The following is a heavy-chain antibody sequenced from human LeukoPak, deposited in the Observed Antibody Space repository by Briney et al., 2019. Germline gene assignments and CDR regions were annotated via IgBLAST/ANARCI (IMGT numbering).Heavy chain of an antibody. CDR2: FYPEDGET. CDR1: GYTLTELS. J-gene: IGHJ3*02. CDR3: ATEFVTPGAFDI. Sequence: ASVKVSCKVSGYTLTELSMQWVRQAPGKGLEWMGGFYPEDGETIYAQKFQGRVTMTEDTSTDTAYMELSSLRSEDTAVYYCATEFVTPGAFDIWGQGTMVTVSS. D-gene: IGHD2/OR15-2a*01. V-gene: IGHV1-24*01.